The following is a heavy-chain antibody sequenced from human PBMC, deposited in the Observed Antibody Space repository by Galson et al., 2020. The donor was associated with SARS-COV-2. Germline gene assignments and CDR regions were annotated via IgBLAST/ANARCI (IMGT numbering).Heavy chain of an antibody. D-gene: IGHD3-22*01. J-gene: IGHJ4*02. CDR3: AKERDSSGYYDYYFDY. Sequence: GGSLRLSCAASGFTFSSYGMHWVRQAPGKGLEWVAAIWYDGSNKYYADSVKGRFTISRDNSKNTLYLQMNSLRAEDTAVYYCAKERDSSGYYDYYFDYWGQGILVTVSS. CDR1: GFTFSSYG. V-gene: IGHV3-33*06. CDR2: IWYDGSNK.